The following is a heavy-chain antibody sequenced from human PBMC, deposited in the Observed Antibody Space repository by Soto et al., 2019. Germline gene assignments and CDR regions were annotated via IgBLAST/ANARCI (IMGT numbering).Heavy chain of an antibody. CDR3: ASTAYYDILTGYPHLYYYYGMDV. D-gene: IGHD3-9*01. CDR1: GGSISSSSYY. V-gene: IGHV4-39*01. Sequence: SETLSLTCTVSGGSISSSSYYWGWIRQPPGKGLEWIGSIYYSGSTYYNPSLKSRVTISVDTSKNQFSLKLSSVTAADTAVYYCASTAYYDILTGYPHLYYYYGMDVWGQGTTVTVSS. J-gene: IGHJ6*02. CDR2: IYYSGST.